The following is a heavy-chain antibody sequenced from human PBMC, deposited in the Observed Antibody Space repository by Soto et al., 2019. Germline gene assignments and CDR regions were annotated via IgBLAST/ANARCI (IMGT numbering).Heavy chain of an antibody. CDR3: ARDLGGYDLYGPDT. CDR1: GDTFTDSS. CDR2: INLNSGDT. V-gene: IGHV1-2*02. D-gene: IGHD5-12*01. J-gene: IGHJ5*02. Sequence: ASVKVSCSTSGDTFTDSSMHWVRQAPGQGLEWMGWINLNSGDTNYAEKFRGRVTMTRDTSIITAYMELTRLKSDDTAVYYCARDLGGYDLYGPDTWGQGTLVTVSS.